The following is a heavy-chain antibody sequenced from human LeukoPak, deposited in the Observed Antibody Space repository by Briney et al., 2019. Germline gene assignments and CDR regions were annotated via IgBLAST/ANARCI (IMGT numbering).Heavy chain of an antibody. D-gene: IGHD3-9*01. Sequence: ASVKVSCKASGGTFSSYAISWVRQAPGQGLEWMGGIIPIFGTANYAQKFQGRVTITTDESTSTAYMELSSLRSEDTAVYYCARGRYDILTGYIPNYYYYYMDVWGKGTTVTVSS. CDR2: IIPIFGTA. J-gene: IGHJ6*03. CDR1: GGTFSSYA. CDR3: ARGRYDILTGYIPNYYYYYMDV. V-gene: IGHV1-69*05.